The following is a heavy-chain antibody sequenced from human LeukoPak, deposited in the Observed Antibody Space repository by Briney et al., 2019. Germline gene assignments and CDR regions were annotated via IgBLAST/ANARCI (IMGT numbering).Heavy chain of an antibody. CDR3: GRHPSAYYDSSRYYFDY. V-gene: IGHV4-59*08. Sequence: SETLSLTCTVSGGSISSYYWSWIRQPPGKGLEWIGYIYYSGSTNYNPSLKSRVTISVDTSKNQFSLQLSSVTAADTAVYYCGRHPSAYYDSSRYYFDYWGQGTLVTVSS. CDR2: IYYSGST. D-gene: IGHD3-22*01. J-gene: IGHJ4*02. CDR1: GGSISSYY.